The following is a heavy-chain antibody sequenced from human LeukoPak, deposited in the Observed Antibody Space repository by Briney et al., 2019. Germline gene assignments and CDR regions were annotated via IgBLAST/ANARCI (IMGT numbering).Heavy chain of an antibody. CDR2: IKQEGSEK. D-gene: IGHD2-2*02. CDR1: GLTLSGYW. J-gene: IGHJ4*02. Sequence: GGSLTLSCAASGLTLSGYWMNWVRQAPGKGLEWVATIKQEGSEKYHMDSVKGGFTISRDNARNSLYLQMNSLRAEGAAMYYCARDLGYCSGSNCYMFLDFWGQGTLVTVSS. CDR3: ARDLGYCSGSNCYMFLDF. V-gene: IGHV3-7*03.